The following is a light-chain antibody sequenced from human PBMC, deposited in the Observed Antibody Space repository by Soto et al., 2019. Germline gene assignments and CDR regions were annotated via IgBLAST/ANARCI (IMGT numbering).Light chain of an antibody. CDR3: QQYASSPLT. CDR2: GAF. J-gene: IGKJ4*01. V-gene: IGKV3-20*01. Sequence: EIVLTQSPGTLSLSPEEKATLSCKASQSVSRSYLAWYQQKFGQAPRLLIYGAFSRATGIPDRFSGSGSGTDFTLTISRLEPEDFAVYYCQQYASSPLTFGGGTKVEIK. CDR1: QSVSRSY.